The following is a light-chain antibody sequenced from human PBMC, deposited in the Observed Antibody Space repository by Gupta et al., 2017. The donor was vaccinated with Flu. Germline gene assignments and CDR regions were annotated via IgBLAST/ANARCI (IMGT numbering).Light chain of an antibody. CDR1: QSVSSN. CDR3: QQDNNWPPMYT. J-gene: IGKJ2*01. V-gene: IGKV3-15*01. Sequence: EIVMTQSPATLSVSPGERATLSCRASQSVSSNLAWYQQKPGQAPRLLIYGASTRATGIPARFSGSGSGTEFTLTISSLQSEDFAVYYCQQDNNWPPMYTFGQGTKLEIK. CDR2: GAS.